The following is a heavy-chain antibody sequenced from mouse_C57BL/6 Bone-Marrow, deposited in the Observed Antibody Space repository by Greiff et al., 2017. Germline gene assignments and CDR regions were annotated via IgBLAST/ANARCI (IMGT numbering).Heavy chain of an antibody. J-gene: IGHJ1*03. Sequence: QVQLQQSGAELARPGASVKLSCKASGYTFTSYGISWVKQRTGQGLEWIGEIYPRSGNTYYNEKFKGKATLTADKSSSTAYMELRSLTSEDSAVYYCTRGNYYGSSDWYFDVWGTGTTVTVSS. D-gene: IGHD1-1*01. CDR3: TRGNYYGSSDWYFDV. CDR2: IYPRSGNT. CDR1: GYTFTSYG. V-gene: IGHV1-81*01.